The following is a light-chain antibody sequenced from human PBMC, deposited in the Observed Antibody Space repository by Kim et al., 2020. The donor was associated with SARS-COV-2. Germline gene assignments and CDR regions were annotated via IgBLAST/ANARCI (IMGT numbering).Light chain of an antibody. V-gene: IGLV3-1*01. CDR3: QAWDSSTGV. Sequence: VSPGRTASITCSGDKLGDKYAYWYQQKPGQSPVLVIYQDSKRPSGIPGRFAGSNSGNTATLTISGTQAMDEADYYCQAWDSSTGVFGTGTKVTVL. J-gene: IGLJ1*01. CDR1: KLGDKY. CDR2: QDS.